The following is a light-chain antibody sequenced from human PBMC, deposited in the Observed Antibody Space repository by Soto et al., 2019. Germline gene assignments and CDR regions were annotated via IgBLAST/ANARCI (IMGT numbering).Light chain of an antibody. CDR3: QQTFGTPYS. V-gene: IGKV1-39*01. CDR1: QNIGTS. CDR2: ATS. Sequence: DIQMNQSPSSLSASVGDRITITCRASQNIGTSLNWYHQKPGKAPKLLIHATSTLQNGFQSRFSGSGSGTDFTITISSLQPEDFATFYCQQTFGTPYSFGQGTKVEI. J-gene: IGKJ2*03.